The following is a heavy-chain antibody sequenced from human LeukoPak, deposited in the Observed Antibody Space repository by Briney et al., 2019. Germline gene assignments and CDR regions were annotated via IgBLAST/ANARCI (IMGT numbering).Heavy chain of an antibody. CDR2: IYHSGST. D-gene: IGHD6-13*01. J-gene: IGHJ5*02. CDR1: GGSISSSNW. V-gene: IGHV4-4*02. Sequence: SSETLSLTCAVSGGSISSSNWWSWVRQPPGKGLEWIGEIYHSGSTNYNPSLKSRVTISVDKSKNQFSLKLSSVTAADTAVYYCARGGAAAGSYNWFDPWGQGTLVTVSS. CDR3: ARGGAAAGSYNWFDP.